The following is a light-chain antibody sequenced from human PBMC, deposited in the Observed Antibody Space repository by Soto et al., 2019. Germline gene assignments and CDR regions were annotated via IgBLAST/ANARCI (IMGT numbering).Light chain of an antibody. CDR1: SGHSNYA. Sequence: QRVLTQSPSGSASLGASVKLTCTLSSGHSNYAIAWHQQQPEKGPRFLMKLNSDGSHSKGDGIPDRFSGSSSGAERYLTISTLQSEDEADYYCQTWVTGIHIFGGGTKVTVL. J-gene: IGLJ2*01. CDR3: QTWVTGIHI. V-gene: IGLV4-69*01. CDR2: LNSDGSH.